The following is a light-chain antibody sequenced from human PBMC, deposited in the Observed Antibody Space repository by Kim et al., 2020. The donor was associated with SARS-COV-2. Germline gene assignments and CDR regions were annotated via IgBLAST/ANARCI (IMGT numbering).Light chain of an antibody. CDR1: RTVDKDY. V-gene: IGKV3-20*01. J-gene: IGKJ2*01. CDR3: QQYGRSPYT. Sequence: EIVLTQSPGTLSLSPGERAALSCRASRTVDKDYVAWYQRKPGQAPRLLISGASARATGIPDRFSGSGSGTDFTLTISRLEHEDFAVYYCQQYGRSPYTFGQGTKLEI. CDR2: GAS.